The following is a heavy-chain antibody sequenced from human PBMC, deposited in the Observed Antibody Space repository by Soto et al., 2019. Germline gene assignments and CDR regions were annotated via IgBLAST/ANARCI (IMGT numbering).Heavy chain of an antibody. CDR1: GFTFSSYG. D-gene: IGHD6-19*01. CDR2: ISYDGSNK. J-gene: IGHJ4*02. CDR3: AKASGKWAY. Sequence: QVQLVESGGGVVQPGRSLRLSCAASGFTFSSYGMHWVRQAPGKGLEWVAVISYDGSNKYYADAVKGRFTISRDNSKNRLYLRLRTQRAEEYDLYYCAKASGKWAYWGQGTLVTVSS. V-gene: IGHV3-30*18.